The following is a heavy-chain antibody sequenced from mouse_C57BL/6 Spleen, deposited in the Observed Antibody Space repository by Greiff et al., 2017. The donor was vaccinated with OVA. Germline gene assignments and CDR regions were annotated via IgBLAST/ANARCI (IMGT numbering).Heavy chain of an antibody. CDR2: IYPGSGST. D-gene: IGHD1-1*01. CDR1: GYTFTSYW. V-gene: IGHV1-55*01. Sequence: QVQLQQPGAELVKPGASVKMSCKASGYTFTSYWITWVKQRPGPGLEWIGDIYPGSGSTNYNEKFKSKATLTVDTSSSTAYLQLSSLTSEDSAVYYCARHGSSYAWYFEVWGTGTTVTVSS. J-gene: IGHJ1*03. CDR3: ARHGSSYAWYFEV.